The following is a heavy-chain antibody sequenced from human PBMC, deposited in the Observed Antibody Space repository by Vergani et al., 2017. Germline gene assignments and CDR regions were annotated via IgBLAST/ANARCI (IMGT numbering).Heavy chain of an antibody. CDR2: INHSGST. J-gene: IGHJ4*02. V-gene: IGHV4-34*01. Sequence: QVQLQQWGAGLLKPSETLSLTCAVYGGSFSGYYWSWIRQPPGKGLEGIGEINHSGSTNYNPSLKSRVTISVDTSTNQFSLKLSSVTAADTAVYYCARAFNRNPLIKITMVRGVTFDYWGQGTLVTVSS. D-gene: IGHD3-10*01. CDR1: GGSFSGYY. CDR3: ARAFNRNPLIKITMVRGVTFDY.